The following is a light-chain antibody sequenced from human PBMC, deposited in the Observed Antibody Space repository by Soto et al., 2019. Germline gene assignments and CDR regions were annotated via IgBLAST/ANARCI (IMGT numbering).Light chain of an antibody. CDR2: YTS. J-gene: IGKJ5*01. V-gene: IGKV3-15*01. CDR1: QSVSNN. Sequence: EIMMTQSPATLSVSPGERATLSCRASQSVSNNLAWYQQKPGQAPRLRIYYTSTRATGIPARFSGSGSGTELTLTISSLQSEDFALYYCHQYNNWPPISFGQGPRLEIK. CDR3: HQYNNWPPIS.